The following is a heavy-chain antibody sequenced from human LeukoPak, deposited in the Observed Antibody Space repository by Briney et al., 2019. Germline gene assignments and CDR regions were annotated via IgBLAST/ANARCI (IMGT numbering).Heavy chain of an antibody. CDR3: ARHYSGYDNFDC. D-gene: IGHD5-12*01. CDR2: INPNSGDT. CDR1: VYTFTGYY. V-gene: IGHV1-2*02. J-gene: IGHJ4*02. Sequence: ASVKVSCKASVYTFTGYYMHWVRQAPGQGREWMGWINPNSGDTKYAQRFQGRVTMTSDTSIRTVYMEGSWLRSDDRALYYCARHYSGYDNFDCWGQGTLVTVSS.